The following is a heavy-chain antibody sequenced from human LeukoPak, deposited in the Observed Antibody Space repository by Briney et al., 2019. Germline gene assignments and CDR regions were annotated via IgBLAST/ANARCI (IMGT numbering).Heavy chain of an antibody. CDR3: ARSGSYGSSVGFDI. V-gene: IGHV4-59*01. D-gene: IGHD1-26*01. CDR1: GVSMSNNY. CDR2: IYYSGST. Sequence: AETLCLSCNASGVSMSNNYMSWIRQAPGKGLEWVGDIYYSGSTNYNPSLKSRVTISVDTSKNQFSLQLSYVIAADTAVYYCARSGSYGSSVGFDIWGRGTMVTVSS. J-gene: IGHJ3*02.